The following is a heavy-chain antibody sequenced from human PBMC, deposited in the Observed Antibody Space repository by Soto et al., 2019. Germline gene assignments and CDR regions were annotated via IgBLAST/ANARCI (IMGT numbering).Heavy chain of an antibody. J-gene: IGHJ4*02. D-gene: IGHD3-3*01. CDR2: LSGNSGTT. V-gene: IGHV3-23*01. Sequence: EVQLLESGGGFVQPGGSLRLSCVASGFTFSNYGMTWVRQAPGKGLEWVSALSGNSGTTYSADSVKGRFTISRDNSRNTLYLQMSSLRAEDTALYYCAKGSKFTIFSANDFWGQGTLVTVSS. CDR3: AKGSKFTIFSANDF. CDR1: GFTFSNYG.